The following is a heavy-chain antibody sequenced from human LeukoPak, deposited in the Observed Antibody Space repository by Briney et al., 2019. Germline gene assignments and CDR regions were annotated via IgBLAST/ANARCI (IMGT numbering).Heavy chain of an antibody. CDR2: IYYSGST. Sequence: SEXLSLTCTVSGGSISSSSYYWGWIRQPPGKGLEWIGSIYYSGSTYDNPSLKSRVTISEDTDKKQCSLKLSSVTAADTAVYYCAGFKFSGSYSRFDPWGQGTLVTVSS. CDR1: GGSISSSSYY. CDR3: AGFKFSGSYSRFDP. J-gene: IGHJ5*02. D-gene: IGHD1-26*01. V-gene: IGHV4-39*01.